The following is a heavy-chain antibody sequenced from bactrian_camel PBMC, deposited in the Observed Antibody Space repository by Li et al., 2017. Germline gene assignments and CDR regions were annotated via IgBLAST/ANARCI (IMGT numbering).Heavy chain of an antibody. CDR1: GFTFSNYW. CDR3: ATWWEH. D-gene: IGHD7*01. V-gene: IGHV3S1*01. J-gene: IGHJ4*01. CDR2: ISSGSGTT. Sequence: VQLVESGGGLVQPGGSLRVSCVASGFTFSNYWMYWVRQAPGKGLEWVSSISSGSGTTYYTESVKGRFTISRDNVKNSVYLQMNSLTSEDTGRYYCATWWEHWGQGTQVTVS.